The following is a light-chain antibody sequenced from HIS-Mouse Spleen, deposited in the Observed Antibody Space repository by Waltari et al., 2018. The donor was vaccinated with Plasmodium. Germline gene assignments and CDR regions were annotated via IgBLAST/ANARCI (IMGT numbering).Light chain of an antibody. CDR2: GAS. CDR3: QQYNNWSFT. Sequence: EIVMTQSPATLSVSPGERATRSCRASHSVSSNLAWYQQKPGQAPRLLIYGASTRATGIPARFSGSGSGTEFTLTISSLQSEDFAVYYCQQYNNWSFTFGPGTKVDIK. CDR1: HSVSSN. V-gene: IGKV3-15*01. J-gene: IGKJ3*01.